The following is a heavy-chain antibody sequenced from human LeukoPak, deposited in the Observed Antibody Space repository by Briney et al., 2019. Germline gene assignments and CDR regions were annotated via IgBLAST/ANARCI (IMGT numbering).Heavy chain of an antibody. CDR2: ISSTSSYI. CDR1: GFTFSSYF. CDR3: ARVFGGYCSGGSCYSDDY. J-gene: IGHJ4*02. D-gene: IGHD2-15*01. V-gene: IGHV3-21*01. Sequence: PGGSLRLSCAASGFTFSSYFMNWVRQAPGKGLEWVSSISSTSSYIYYADSVKGRFTISRDNAKNSPYLQMNSLRAEDTAVYYCARVFGGYCSGGSCYSDDYWGQGTLVTVSS.